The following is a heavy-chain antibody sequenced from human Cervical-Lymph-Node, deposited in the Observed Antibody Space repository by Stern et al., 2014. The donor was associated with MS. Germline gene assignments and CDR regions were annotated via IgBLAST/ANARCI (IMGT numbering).Heavy chain of an antibody. CDR2: IDWEDDK. CDR1: GFSLTTDGMC. J-gene: IGHJ4*02. D-gene: IGHD5-24*01. CDR3: ARIICRDGYNPYHFFDS. V-gene: IGHV2-70*01. Sequence: QITLKESGPALVKPTQTLTLTCTFSGFSLTTDGMCVSWIRQPPGKALEWLALIDWEDDKYYITSLKTRLTISKDTPKNQVVLTMTNMDPVDTATYFCARIICRDGYNPYHFFDSWGQGTLVTVSS.